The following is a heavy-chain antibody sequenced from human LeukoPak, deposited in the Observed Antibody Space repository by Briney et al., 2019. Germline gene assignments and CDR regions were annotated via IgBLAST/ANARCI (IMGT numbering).Heavy chain of an antibody. CDR2: ISYDGSNK. J-gene: IGHJ4*02. CDR3: ARVGSGNTYGYADY. CDR1: GFIFSNYG. D-gene: IGHD5-18*01. V-gene: IGHV3-33*05. Sequence: GRSLRLSCAASGFIFSNYGIHWVRQAPGKGLEWVAFISYDGSNKHYADSVRGRFTISRDNSKNTLYLQMNSLRVEDTAVYFCARVGSGNTYGYADYWGQGTLVTVSS.